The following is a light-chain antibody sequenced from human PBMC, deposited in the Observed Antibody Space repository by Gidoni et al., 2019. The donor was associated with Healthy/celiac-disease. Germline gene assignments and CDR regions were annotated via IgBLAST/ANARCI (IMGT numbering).Light chain of an antibody. J-gene: IGKJ2*01. V-gene: IGKV1-39*01. CDR3: QQSYSTPYT. CDR1: QSMSSY. CDR2: AAS. Sequence: DIQMTQSPSSLSASVGDRVTITCRASQSMSSYLNWYQQKPGKAPTLLIYAASSLQSRVPSRFSSSGSRTDFTLTSSRLQPEDFANYYCQQSYSTPYTFGQGTKLEIK.